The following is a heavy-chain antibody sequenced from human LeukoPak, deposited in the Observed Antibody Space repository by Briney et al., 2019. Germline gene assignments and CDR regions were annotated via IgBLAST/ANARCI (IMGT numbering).Heavy chain of an antibody. CDR1: GYSISSGYY. Sequence: KSSETLSLTCTVSGYSISSGYYWGWIRQPPGKGLEWIGSIYDSGRLYYNPSLKSRVTISVDTSKNQFSLKLSSVTAADTAVYYCARVLQLLYYFDYWGQGTLVTVSS. V-gene: IGHV4-38-2*02. CDR3: ARVLQLLYYFDY. D-gene: IGHD4-11*01. J-gene: IGHJ4*02. CDR2: IYDSGRL.